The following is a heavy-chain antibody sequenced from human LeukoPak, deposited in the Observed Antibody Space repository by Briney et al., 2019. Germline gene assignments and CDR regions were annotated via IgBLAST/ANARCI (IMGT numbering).Heavy chain of an antibody. Sequence: SETLSLTCAVYGGSFSGYYWSWLRQPPGKGLEWIGEINHSGSTNYNPSLKSRVTISVDTSKNQFSLKLSSVTAADTAVYYCARYRRAHYSSSPRASFAWFDPWGQGTLVTVSS. J-gene: IGHJ5*02. V-gene: IGHV4-34*01. CDR2: INHSGST. CDR3: ARYRRAHYSSSPRASFAWFDP. D-gene: IGHD6-6*01. CDR1: GGSFSGYY.